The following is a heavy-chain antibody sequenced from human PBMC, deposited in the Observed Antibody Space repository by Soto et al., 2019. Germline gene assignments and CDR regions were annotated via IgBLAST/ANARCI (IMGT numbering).Heavy chain of an antibody. V-gene: IGHV3-30-3*01. D-gene: IGHD5-12*01. J-gene: IGHJ4*02. CDR1: GFTFSSYA. CDR2: ISYDGSNK. Sequence: ESGGGVVQPGRSLRLSCVASGFTFSSYAMHWVRQAPGKGLEWVTVISYDGSNKYNADSVKGRFTISRDNSKSTLSLQMXXXXXXXXXXXXXXXXXXXXXXXXXXXXXGSFDYWGQGTLVTVSS. CDR3: XXXXXXXXXXXXXXXXGSFDY.